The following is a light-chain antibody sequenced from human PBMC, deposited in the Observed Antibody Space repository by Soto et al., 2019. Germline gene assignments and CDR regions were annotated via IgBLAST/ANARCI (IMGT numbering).Light chain of an antibody. CDR3: QQYSSYPLT. CDR2: DAS. V-gene: IGKV1-5*01. J-gene: IGKJ1*01. Sequence: DIQMTQSPSTLSASVGDRVTITCRASQTISSRLAWYKQKPGTPPRLLIYDASILESGVASRFSGSASGTDFTLTLSSLQPDDFATYYCQQYSSYPLTFGQGTTVDIK. CDR1: QTISSR.